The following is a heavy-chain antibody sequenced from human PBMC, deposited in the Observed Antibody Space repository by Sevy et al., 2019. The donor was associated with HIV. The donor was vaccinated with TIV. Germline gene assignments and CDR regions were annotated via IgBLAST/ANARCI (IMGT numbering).Heavy chain of an antibody. CDR3: ARDPPSYYDYRTGYHDS. CDR2: INWNGGST. V-gene: IGHV3-20*04. J-gene: IGHJ4*02. CDR1: GFTFEDYG. Sequence: GGSLRFSCAASGFTFEDYGMSWVRQVPGKGPEWVSGINWNGGSTSYADSVKGRFTISRDNAKNSLFLQMKGLRAEDTALYYCARDPPSYYDYRTGYHDSWGQGTRVTVSS. D-gene: IGHD3-3*01.